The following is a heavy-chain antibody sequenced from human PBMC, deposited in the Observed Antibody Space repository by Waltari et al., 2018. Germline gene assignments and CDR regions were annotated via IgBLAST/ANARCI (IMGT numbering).Heavy chain of an antibody. Sequence: QVQLQESGPGLVKPSQTLTLTCTVPGGSISSGDYYWSWIRQPPGKGLEWIGYIYYSGSTYYNPSLKSRVTISVDTSKNQFSLKLSSVTAADTAVYYCARERGNIVVVPAAPNYYYYYMDVWGKGTTVTVSS. V-gene: IGHV4-30-4*08. CDR2: IYYSGST. J-gene: IGHJ6*03. CDR1: GGSISSGDYY. D-gene: IGHD2-2*01. CDR3: ARERGNIVVVPAAPNYYYYYMDV.